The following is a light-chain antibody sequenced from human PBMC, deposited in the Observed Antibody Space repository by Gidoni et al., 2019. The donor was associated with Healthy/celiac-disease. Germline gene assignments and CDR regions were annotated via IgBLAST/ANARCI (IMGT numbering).Light chain of an antibody. CDR1: QSVSSSY. V-gene: IGKV3-20*01. CDR2: GAS. CDR3: QQYGSFWT. J-gene: IGKJ1*01. Sequence: ELVLTQSPGTLSLSPGESATLSCRASQSVSSSYLAWYQQKPGQAPRLLIYGASSRATGIPDRCSGSGSGTDFTLTISRLEPEDFAVYYCQQYGSFWTFGQGTKVEIK.